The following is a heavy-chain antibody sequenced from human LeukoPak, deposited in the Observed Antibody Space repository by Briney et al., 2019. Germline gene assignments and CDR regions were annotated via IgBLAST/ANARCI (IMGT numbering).Heavy chain of an antibody. CDR2: IYSGGNT. CDR1: GFTVSSNY. V-gene: IGHV3-53*01. J-gene: IGHJ6*02. CDR3: AKGYYYGSGSYYPFDV. Sequence: GSLRLSCAASGFTVSSNYMSWVRQAPGKGLEWVSIIYSGGNTYYVDSVKGRFTISRDNSKNTLYLQMNSLRAEDTAVYYCAKGYYYGSGSYYPFDVWGQGTTVTASS. D-gene: IGHD3-10*01.